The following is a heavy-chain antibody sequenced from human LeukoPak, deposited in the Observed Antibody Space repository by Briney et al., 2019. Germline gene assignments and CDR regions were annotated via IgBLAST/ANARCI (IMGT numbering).Heavy chain of an antibody. J-gene: IGHJ4*02. CDR1: GGSISSGDYY. CDR3: ARTDSSGWYVFDY. V-gene: IGHV4-31*03. D-gene: IGHD6-19*01. Sequence: SETLSLTCTVSGGSISSGDYYWSWIRQHPGKGLEWIGYIYYSGCTYYNPSLKSRVTISVDTSKNQFSLKLSSVTAADTAVYYCARTDSSGWYVFDYWGQGTLVTVSS. CDR2: IYYSGCT.